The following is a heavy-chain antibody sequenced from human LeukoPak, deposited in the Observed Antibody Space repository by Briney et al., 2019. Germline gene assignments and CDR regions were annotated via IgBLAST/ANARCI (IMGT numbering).Heavy chain of an antibody. D-gene: IGHD2-2*01. CDR1: GGSIRSGRYY. CDR2: IYYSGGT. Sequence: SQTLSLTCTVSGGSIRSGRYYWSWIRQHPGKGLEWTGYIYYSGGTYYNPSLKSRVTISLDTSQNQFSLNLTSVTAADTAVYYCARDRTSAPNTNDIWGQGTMVVVSS. V-gene: IGHV4-31*03. CDR3: ARDRTSAPNTNDI. J-gene: IGHJ3*02.